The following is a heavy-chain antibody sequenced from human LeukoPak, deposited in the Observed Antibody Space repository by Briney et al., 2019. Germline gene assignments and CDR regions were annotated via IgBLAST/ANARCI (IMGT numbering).Heavy chain of an antibody. J-gene: IGHJ4*02. V-gene: IGHV5-10-1*01. Sequence: GESLKIPFQGSGYRFISYWITWVRQMPGKGLEWMGRIDPTDSYTTYSPSFQGHVTISADKSISTAYLQWSSLKASDTAMYHCARLPSGYSGYPYSDYWGQGTLVTVSS. CDR1: GYRFISYW. CDR3: ARLPSGYSGYPYSDY. CDR2: IDPTDSYT. D-gene: IGHD5-12*01.